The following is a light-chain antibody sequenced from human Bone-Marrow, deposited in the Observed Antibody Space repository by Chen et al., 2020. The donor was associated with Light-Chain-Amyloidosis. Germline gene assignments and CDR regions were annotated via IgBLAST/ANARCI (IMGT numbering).Light chain of an antibody. J-gene: IGLJ3*02. CDR3: QVWDRSSDRPV. CDR2: DDS. Sequence: SYVLTQPSSVSVAPGQTATIACGGNNIGSTSVHWYQQTPGQAPLLVVYDDSDRPSGIPERLSGSNAGTTASLTSSGVEAGEEADYYCQVWDRSSDRPVFGGGTKLTVL. CDR1: NIGSTS. V-gene: IGLV3-21*02.